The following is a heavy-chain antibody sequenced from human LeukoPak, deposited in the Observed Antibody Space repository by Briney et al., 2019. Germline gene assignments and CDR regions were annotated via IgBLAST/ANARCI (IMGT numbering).Heavy chain of an antibody. D-gene: IGHD3-10*01. CDR2: INTNTGNP. Sequence: ASVKVSCKASGYTFTSYAMNWVRQAPGQGLEWMGWINTNTGNPTYAQGFTGRFVFSLDTSVSTAYLQISSLKAEDTAVYYCASSGSLWFGELRYNWFDPWGQGTLVTVSS. V-gene: IGHV7-4-1*02. CDR3: ASSGSLWFGELRYNWFDP. CDR1: GYTFTSYA. J-gene: IGHJ5*02.